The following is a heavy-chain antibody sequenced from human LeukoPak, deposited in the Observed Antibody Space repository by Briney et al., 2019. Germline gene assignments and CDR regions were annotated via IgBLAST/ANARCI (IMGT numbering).Heavy chain of an antibody. D-gene: IGHD5-12*01. CDR3: ARMVATTWAERDYFDY. V-gene: IGHV4-34*01. CDR2: INHSGST. CDR1: GGSFSGYY. Sequence: PETLSLTCAVYGGSFSGYYWSWIRQPPGKGLEWIGEINHSGSTNYNPSLKSRVTISVDKSKNQFSLKLSSVTAADTAVYYCARMVATTWAERDYFDYWGQGTLVTVSS. J-gene: IGHJ4*02.